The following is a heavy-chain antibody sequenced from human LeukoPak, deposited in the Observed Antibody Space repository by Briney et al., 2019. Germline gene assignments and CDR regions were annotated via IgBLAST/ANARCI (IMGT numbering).Heavy chain of an antibody. CDR1: GFTFSSYS. V-gene: IGHV3-48*02. J-gene: IGHJ5*02. D-gene: IGHD4-23*01. Sequence: GGSLRLSCAASGFTFSSYSMDWVRQAPGKGLEWISFISSSSGTIYYADSVKGRFTISRDNAKNSLYLQMNSRRDEDTAVYYCVRDRAGGNSVWFDPWGQGTLVTVSS. CDR2: ISSSSGTI. CDR3: VRDRAGGNSVWFDP.